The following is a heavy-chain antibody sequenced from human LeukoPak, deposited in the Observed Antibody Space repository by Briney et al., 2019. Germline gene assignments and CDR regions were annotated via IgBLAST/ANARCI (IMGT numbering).Heavy chain of an antibody. Sequence: GGSLRLSCAASGFTVSSNYMSWVRQAPGKGLEWVSVIYSGGSTYYADSVKGRFTISRDNSKNTLYLQMNSLRAVDTAVYYCARDIAYDSSGYYSPHFDYWGQGTLVTVSS. D-gene: IGHD3-22*01. CDR3: ARDIAYDSSGYYSPHFDY. V-gene: IGHV3-53*01. CDR2: IYSGGST. J-gene: IGHJ4*02. CDR1: GFTVSSNY.